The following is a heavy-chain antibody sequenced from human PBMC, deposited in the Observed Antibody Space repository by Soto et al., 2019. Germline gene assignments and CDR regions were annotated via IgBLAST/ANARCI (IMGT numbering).Heavy chain of an antibody. CDR2: TYYRSQWYH. CDR1: GDSVSSNSAA. J-gene: IGHJ3*02. Sequence: QVQLQQSGPGLVKPSQTLSLTCAISGDSVSSNSAAWHWIRQSPSRGLEWLGRTYYRSQWYHGYTAFVESRITIHPDTSKNHCSLHLNSVTPEDTAVHDCARERGFLSEAFDIWGRGTMVTVSS. D-gene: IGHD3-10*01. CDR3: ARERGFLSEAFDI. V-gene: IGHV6-1*02.